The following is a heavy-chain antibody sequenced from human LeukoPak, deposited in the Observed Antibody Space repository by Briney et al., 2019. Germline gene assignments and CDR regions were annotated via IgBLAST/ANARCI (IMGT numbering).Heavy chain of an antibody. CDR2: ISYSGTT. CDR3: TRDRNGGDHYYMDV. V-gene: IGHV4-59*11. D-gene: IGHD3-16*01. J-gene: IGHJ6*03. CDR1: SGSIRSQH. Sequence: PSETLSLTCTVSSGSIRSQHWSWIRQPPGKGLEWIGFISYSGTTSYNPSLESRVTISRDTSRTQFSLQLSSVTAADTAVYYCTRDRNGGDHYYMDVWGKGTTVTVSS.